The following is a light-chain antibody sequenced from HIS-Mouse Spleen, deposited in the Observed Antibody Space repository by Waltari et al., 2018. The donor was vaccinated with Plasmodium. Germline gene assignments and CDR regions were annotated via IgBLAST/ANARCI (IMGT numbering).Light chain of an antibody. V-gene: IGKV1-39*01. CDR1: QSISNY. Sequence: DIKMTQSPSSLSASVGDRVTITCRASQSISNYLKWYQQKPGKAPKFLIYAASTLQSGVPSRFSCSGSGTDFTLTISSLQPEDFATYYCQQSYSTWTFGQGTKVEIK. CDR2: AAS. J-gene: IGKJ1*01. CDR3: QQSYSTWT.